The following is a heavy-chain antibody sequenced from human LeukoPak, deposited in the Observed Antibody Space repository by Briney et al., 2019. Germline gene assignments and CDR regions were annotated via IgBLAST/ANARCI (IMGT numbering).Heavy chain of an antibody. J-gene: IGHJ4*02. Sequence: TGGSLRLSCAASGFTFSSYSMNWVRQAPGKGLEWVSSISSSSSYIYYADSVKGRFTTSRDNAKNSLYLQMNSLRAEDTAVYYCARDGYCSGGSCYKGRFDYWGQGTLVTVSS. D-gene: IGHD2-15*01. CDR2: ISSSSSYI. V-gene: IGHV3-21*01. CDR1: GFTFSSYS. CDR3: ARDGYCSGGSCYKGRFDY.